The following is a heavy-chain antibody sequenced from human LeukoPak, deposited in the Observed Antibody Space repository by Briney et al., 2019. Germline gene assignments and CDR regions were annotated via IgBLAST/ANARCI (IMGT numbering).Heavy chain of an antibody. D-gene: IGHD3-10*01. CDR1: GFTFSSYE. Sequence: GGSLRPSCAASGFTFSSYEMNWVRQAPGKGLEWVSYISSSDSTIYYADSVKGRFTISRDNAKNTLYLQMNSLRVEDTAVYYCAREWSGFGELPDYWGQGTLVTVSS. J-gene: IGHJ4*02. CDR3: AREWSGFGELPDY. V-gene: IGHV3-48*03. CDR2: ISSSDSTI.